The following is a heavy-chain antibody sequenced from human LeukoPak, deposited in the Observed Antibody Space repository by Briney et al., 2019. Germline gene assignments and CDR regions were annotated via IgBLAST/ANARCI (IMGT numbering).Heavy chain of an antibody. CDR3: ASLKGGGYCSGGSCHPPDY. Sequence: ASVTVSCKASGYTFTIYDINWVRQATGQGLEWMGWMDPNSGNKGYAQKFQGRVTITRNTSISTAYMELSGLRSEDTAVYYCASLKGGGYCSGGSCHPPDYWGQGTLVTVSS. D-gene: IGHD2-15*01. V-gene: IGHV1-8*03. CDR2: MDPNSGNK. CDR1: GYTFTIYD. J-gene: IGHJ4*02.